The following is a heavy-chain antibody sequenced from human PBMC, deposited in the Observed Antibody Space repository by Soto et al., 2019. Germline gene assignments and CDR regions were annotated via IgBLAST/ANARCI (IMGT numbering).Heavy chain of an antibody. CDR1: GGSFSGYY. CDR3: ARVRDWFDP. J-gene: IGHJ5*02. CDR2: IDHSGYT. Sequence: SETLSLTCAVYGGSFSGYYWNWIRQPPGKGLEWIGEIDHSGYTNYNLSLKSRVTISVDTSKNQFSLRLTSVTAADTAVYYCARVRDWFDPWGQGTLVTVSS. V-gene: IGHV4-34*01. D-gene: IGHD3-3*01.